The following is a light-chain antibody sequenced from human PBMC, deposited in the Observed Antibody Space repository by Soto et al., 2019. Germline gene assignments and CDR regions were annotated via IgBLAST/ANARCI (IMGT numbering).Light chain of an antibody. CDR3: CSYVGASTYV. CDR1: SSTVGGFNV. CDR2: EGI. J-gene: IGLJ1*01. Sequence: QSVLTQPASVSGSPGQSITISCTGTSSTVGGFNVVSWYQQHPGKAPKVIIYEGIKRPSGVSNRFSGSNSGSTASLTISGLQAEDEADYYCCSYVGASTYVFGTVTKVTV. V-gene: IGLV2-23*01.